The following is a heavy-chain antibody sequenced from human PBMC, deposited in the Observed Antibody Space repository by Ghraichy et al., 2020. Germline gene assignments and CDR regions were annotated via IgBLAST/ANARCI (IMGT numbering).Heavy chain of an antibody. CDR3: ARDSLRIVIYYRDY. D-gene: IGHD3-22*01. J-gene: IGHJ4*02. Sequence: GGSLRLSCAASGFNFNSYSIHWVRQAPGKGLEWVAMISHDGRKQYYADSVKGRFTISRDSSEKTLYLQMNSLGIDDTAVYYCARDSLRIVIYYRDYWRPGLLLPVAP. CDR1: GFNFNSYS. CDR2: ISHDGRKQ. V-gene: IGHV3-30*04.